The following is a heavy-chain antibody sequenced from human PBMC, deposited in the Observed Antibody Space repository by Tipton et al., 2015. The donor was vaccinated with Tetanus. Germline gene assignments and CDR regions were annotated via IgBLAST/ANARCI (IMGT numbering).Heavy chain of an antibody. V-gene: IGHV4-31*02. CDR1: GGSISSGGYY. CDR3: ARDQARGARGWNYFDY. CDR2: IYYSGST. Sequence: LRLSCTVSGGSISSGGYYWSWIRPHPGQGLEWIGDIYYSGSTYYDPSLKSRVTISVDTSKNQYSLKLNSVTDADTAVYYCARDQARGARGWNYFDYWGQGTLVTVSS. D-gene: IGHD1-26*01. J-gene: IGHJ4*02.